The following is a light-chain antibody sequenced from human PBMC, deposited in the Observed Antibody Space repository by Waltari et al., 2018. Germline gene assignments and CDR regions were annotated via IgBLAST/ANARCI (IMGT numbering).Light chain of an antibody. CDR1: QSVERW. J-gene: IGKJ1*01. Sequence: DIQMTQSPSTLSASVGERITITRRASQSVERWLAWYQQKPGKAPKLLIYKTSTLESGVASRCSGSGYGTECTLTISSLQPDDLATYYCQEYKTYRTFGQGTKVEIK. CDR3: QEYKTYRT. CDR2: KTS. V-gene: IGKV1-5*03.